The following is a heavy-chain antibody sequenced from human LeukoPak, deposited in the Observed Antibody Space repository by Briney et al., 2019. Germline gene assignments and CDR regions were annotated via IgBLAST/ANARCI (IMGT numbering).Heavy chain of an antibody. D-gene: IGHD1-26*01. CDR1: GFTFSDYY. J-gene: IGHJ3*02. V-gene: IGHV3-11*04. Sequence: GGSLRLSCAASGFTFSDYYMSWIRQAPGKGLEWVSYISSSGSTIYYADSVKGRFTISRDNAKNSLYLQMNSLRAEDTAVYYCARQLVGATKMSAFDIWGQGTMVTVSS. CDR2: ISSSGSTI. CDR3: ARQLVGATKMSAFDI.